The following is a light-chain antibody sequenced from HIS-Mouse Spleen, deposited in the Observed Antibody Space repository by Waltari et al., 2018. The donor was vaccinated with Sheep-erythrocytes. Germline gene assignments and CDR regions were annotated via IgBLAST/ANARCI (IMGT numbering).Light chain of an antibody. CDR1: SSAVGGYNY. Sequence: QSALTQPRSVSGSPGQSVTISCTGTSSAVGGYNYVSWYQQHPGKAPKLMIYDVSKRPSGVPDRFSGSKSGNTASLTISGLQAEDEADYYCCSYAGSSTPWVFGGGTKLTVL. V-gene: IGLV2-11*01. CDR2: DVS. CDR3: CSYAGSSTPWV. J-gene: IGLJ3*02.